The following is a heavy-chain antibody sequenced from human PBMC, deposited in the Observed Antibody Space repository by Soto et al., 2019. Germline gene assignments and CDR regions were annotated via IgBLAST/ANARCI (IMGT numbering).Heavy chain of an antibody. Sequence: EVQLVESGGGLVKPGGSLRLSCAASGFTFSNAWMSWVRQAPGKGLEWVGRIKSKTDGGTTDYAAPVKGRFTISRDDSKNTLDLQINSLKTEDTAVYYCTTEGHGYSSGWYTYWGQGTLVTVSS. J-gene: IGHJ4*02. CDR2: IKSKTDGGTT. CDR1: GFTFSNAW. CDR3: TTEGHGYSSGWYTY. D-gene: IGHD6-19*01. V-gene: IGHV3-15*01.